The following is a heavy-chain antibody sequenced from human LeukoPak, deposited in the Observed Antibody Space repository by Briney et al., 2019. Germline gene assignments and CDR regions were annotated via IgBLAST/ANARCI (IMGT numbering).Heavy chain of an antibody. CDR2: INSSSTNK. J-gene: IGHJ4*02. CDR3: AREDEGFDY. CDR1: GFTFSSYW. V-gene: IGHV3-48*02. Sequence: GGSLRLSCAASGFTFSSYWMNWVRQAPGKGLEWVANINSSSTNKYYVGSVKGRFTISRDNAKNSLYLQMNSLRDEDTAVYYCAREDEGFDYWGQGTLVTVSS.